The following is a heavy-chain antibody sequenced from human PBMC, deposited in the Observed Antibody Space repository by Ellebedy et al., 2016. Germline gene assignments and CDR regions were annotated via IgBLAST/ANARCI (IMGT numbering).Heavy chain of an antibody. CDR3: AKRWYHDY. CDR2: ISGSGGST. Sequence: GESLKISCAASGFIFRDYVMTWVRQAPGKGLEWVSAISGSGGSTYYADSVKGRFTISRDNSKNTLYLQMNSLRAEDTAVYYCAKRWYHDYWGQGTLVTVSS. V-gene: IGHV3-23*01. CDR1: GFIFRDYV. D-gene: IGHD2-15*01. J-gene: IGHJ4*02.